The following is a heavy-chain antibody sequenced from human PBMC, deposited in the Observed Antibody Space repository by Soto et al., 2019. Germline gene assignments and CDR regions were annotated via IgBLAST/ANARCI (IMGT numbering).Heavy chain of an antibody. D-gene: IGHD5-12*01. CDR2: IYYRGST. CDR1: GGSISNGDYY. J-gene: IGHJ6*02. CDR3: ARDSVVATVSYYYYGMDV. V-gene: IGHV4-30-4*01. Sequence: SETLSLTCTVSGGSISNGDYYWTWIRQPPGKGLEWIGYIYYRGSTYYNPPLKSRVTMSVDTSKNQFSLKLTSVTAADTAVYYCARDSVVATVSYYYYGMDVWGQGTTVTVS.